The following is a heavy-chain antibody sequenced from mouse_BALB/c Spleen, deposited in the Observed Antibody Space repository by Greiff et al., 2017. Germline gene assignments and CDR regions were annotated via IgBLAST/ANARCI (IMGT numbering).Heavy chain of an antibody. CDR1: GFTFSSYT. Sequence: EVKLVESGGGLVQPGGSLKLSCAASGFTFSSYTMSWVRQTPEKRLEWVAYISNGGGSTYYPDTVKGRFTISRDNAKNTLYLQMSSLKSEDTAMYYCARHGGYGSSYFDYWGQGTTLTVSS. CDR2: ISNGGGST. D-gene: IGHD1-1*01. CDR3: ARHGGYGSSYFDY. J-gene: IGHJ2*01. V-gene: IGHV5-12-2*01.